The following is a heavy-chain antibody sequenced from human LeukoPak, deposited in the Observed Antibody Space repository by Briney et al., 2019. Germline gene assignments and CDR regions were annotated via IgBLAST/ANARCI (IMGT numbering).Heavy chain of an antibody. CDR1: GYTFTSYD. Sequence: ASVKVSCKASGYTFTSYDINWVRQAPGQGLEWMGWISAYNGNTNYAQKLQGRVTMTTDTSTSTAYMELRSLRSDDTAVYYCARQFHCSSTSCYRLMDYWGQGTLVTVSS. V-gene: IGHV1-18*01. D-gene: IGHD2-2*02. J-gene: IGHJ4*02. CDR2: ISAYNGNT. CDR3: ARQFHCSSTSCYRLMDY.